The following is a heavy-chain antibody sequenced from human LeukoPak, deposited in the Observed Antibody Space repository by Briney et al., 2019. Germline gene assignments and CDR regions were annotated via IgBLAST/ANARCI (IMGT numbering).Heavy chain of an antibody. D-gene: IGHD6-6*01. J-gene: IGHJ6*03. CDR1: GYSSSSYN. CDR3: ARAEYSGYMDV. V-gene: IGHV1-46*01. Sequence: GASVKVSCKASGYSSSSYNMHWVRQAPGQGLEWMGIINPSGGSTNYAQRFRGRVTVTRDMSTSTLYLELSSLRSEDTAVYYCARAEYSGYMDVWGKGTTVSVSS. CDR2: INPSGGST.